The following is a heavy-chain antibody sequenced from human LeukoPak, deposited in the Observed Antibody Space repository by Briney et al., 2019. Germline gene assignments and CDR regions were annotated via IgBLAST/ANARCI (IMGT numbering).Heavy chain of an antibody. CDR3: ARRGKYYDFWSDPGFDY. V-gene: IGHV3-7*01. CDR2: IKQDGSEK. D-gene: IGHD3-3*01. CDR1: GFTFSSHG. J-gene: IGHJ4*02. Sequence: GGSLRLSCAASGFTFSSHGMNWVRQAPGKGLEWVVNIKQDGSEKYYVDSGKGRFTISRDNGKNSLYLQMNSLRAEDTAVYYCARRGKYYDFWSDPGFDYWGQGTLVTVSS.